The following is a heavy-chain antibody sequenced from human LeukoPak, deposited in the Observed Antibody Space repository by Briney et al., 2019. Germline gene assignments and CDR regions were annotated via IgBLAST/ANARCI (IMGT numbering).Heavy chain of an antibody. CDR2: IIPIFGTA. CDR1: GGTFSSYA. J-gene: IGHJ6*03. V-gene: IGHV1-69*05. CDR3: ATLRSGYYYYYYYMDV. D-gene: IGHD3-22*01. Sequence: SVKVACKASGGTFSSYAISWVRQAPGQGLEWMGGIIPIFGTANYAQKFQGRVTITTDESTSTAYMELSSLRSEDTAVYYCATLRSGYYYYYYYMDVWGKGTTVTVSS.